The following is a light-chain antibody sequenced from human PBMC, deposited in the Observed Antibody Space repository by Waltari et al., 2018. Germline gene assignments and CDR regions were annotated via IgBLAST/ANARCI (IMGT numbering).Light chain of an antibody. CDR1: SSDVGGYNY. Sequence: QSALTQPASVSGSPGQSITISCSGTSSDVGGYNYVSWYQQHPGKAPKLLIYDVSKRPSVVSNRFSGSKSGNTACLTISGLQAEDEADYYCSSYTTSNTPYVVFGGGTKLTVL. CDR2: DVS. J-gene: IGLJ2*01. CDR3: SSYTTSNTPYVV. V-gene: IGLV2-14*01.